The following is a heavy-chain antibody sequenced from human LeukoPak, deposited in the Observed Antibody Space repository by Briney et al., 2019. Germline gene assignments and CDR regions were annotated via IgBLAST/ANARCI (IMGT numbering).Heavy chain of an antibody. CDR2: INPNSGDT. Sequence: ASVKVSCKASGYTFTGYYMHWVRQAPGQGLEWMGWINPNSGDTNYAQKFQGRVTMTRDTSISTAYMELSRLRSDDTAVYYCAREGDILTGYTLDYWGQGTLVTVSS. J-gene: IGHJ4*02. CDR1: GYTFTGYY. D-gene: IGHD3-9*01. CDR3: AREGDILTGYTLDY. V-gene: IGHV1-2*02.